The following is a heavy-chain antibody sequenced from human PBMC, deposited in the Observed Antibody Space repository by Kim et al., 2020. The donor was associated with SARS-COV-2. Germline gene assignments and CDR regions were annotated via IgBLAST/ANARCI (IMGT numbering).Heavy chain of an antibody. V-gene: IGHV4-30-2*04. J-gene: IGHJ6*03. D-gene: IGHD6-6*01. CDR3: ARGGRGRPHLSSYYYYMDV. Sequence: SRVTISVDTSENQFSLKLSSVTAADTAVYYCARGGRGRPHLSSYYYYMDVWGKGTTVTVSS.